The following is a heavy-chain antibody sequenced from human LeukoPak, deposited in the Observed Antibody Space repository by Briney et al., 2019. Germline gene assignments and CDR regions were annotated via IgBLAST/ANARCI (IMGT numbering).Heavy chain of an antibody. D-gene: IGHD3-10*01. CDR2: ISSSSTI. Sequence: GGSLRLSCAASGFTFSSYSMNWVRQAPGKGLEWVSYISSSSTIYYADSVKGRFTISRDNAKNSLYLQMNSLRAEDTAVYYCARGSDTYYYGSGNGDWFDPWGQGTLVTVSS. CDR3: ARGSDTYYYGSGNGDWFDP. J-gene: IGHJ5*02. CDR1: GFTFSSYS. V-gene: IGHV3-48*01.